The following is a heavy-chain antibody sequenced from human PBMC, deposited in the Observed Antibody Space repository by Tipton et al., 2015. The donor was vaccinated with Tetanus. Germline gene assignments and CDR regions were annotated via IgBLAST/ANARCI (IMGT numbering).Heavy chain of an antibody. CDR3: ARWGDASGSTNLYAFDI. CDR1: GGSVSSGSYY. V-gene: IGHV4-61*01. Sequence: TLSLTCTVSGGSVSSGSYYWSWIRQRPGKGLEWIGYMFYGGSPKYNPSLKSRVTILVDKSKNQLSLKLRSVTAADTAVYYCARWGDASGSTNLYAFDIWGQGTMVSVSS. D-gene: IGHD3-10*01. CDR2: MFYGGSP. J-gene: IGHJ3*02.